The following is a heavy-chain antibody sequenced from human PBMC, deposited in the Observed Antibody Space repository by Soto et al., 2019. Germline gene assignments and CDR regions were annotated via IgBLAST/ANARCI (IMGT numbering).Heavy chain of an antibody. CDR3: AAILATSATGY. Sequence: PGGSLRLSCAASGFTFGTYAMDWVRQAPGKGLEWVSSISYNGGGTFYADSVKGRFTISRDNSKNTLYLQMSYLRAEDTALYYCAAILATSATGYWGQGTLVTVSS. V-gene: IGHV3-23*01. CDR1: GFTFGTYA. D-gene: IGHD1-26*01. J-gene: IGHJ4*02. CDR2: ISYNGGGT.